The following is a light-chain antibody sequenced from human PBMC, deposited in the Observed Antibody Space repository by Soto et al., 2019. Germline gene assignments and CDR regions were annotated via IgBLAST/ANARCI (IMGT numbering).Light chain of an antibody. CDR2: DAS. V-gene: IGKV3-20*01. CDR3: QQYGSSPT. Sequence: EIVLTQSPGTLSLSPGERATLSCRASQSVSNNYLAWYQKKPGQAPRLLIYDASSRATDIPDRFSGSGSGTDFTITISRLEPEDFGVFYCQQYGSSPTFGGGTKVEIK. CDR1: QSVSNNY. J-gene: IGKJ4*01.